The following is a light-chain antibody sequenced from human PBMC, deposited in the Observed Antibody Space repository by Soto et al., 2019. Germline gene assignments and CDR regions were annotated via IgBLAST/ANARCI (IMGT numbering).Light chain of an antibody. CDR1: QSVSSY. J-gene: IGKJ4*01. V-gene: IGKV3-11*01. CDR2: DAS. CDR3: QQYSKWPLT. Sequence: EIVLTQSPATLSLSPGERATLSCRASQSVSSYLAWYQQKPGQAPRLLIYDASNRATGIPARFSGSGSGTDFTLTISSLQSEDFEVYYCQQYSKWPLTLGGGTKVDIK.